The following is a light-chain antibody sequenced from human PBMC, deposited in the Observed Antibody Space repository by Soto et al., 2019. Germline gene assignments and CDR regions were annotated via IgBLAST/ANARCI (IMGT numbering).Light chain of an antibody. CDR1: SSDVGGYNY. J-gene: IGLJ2*01. V-gene: IGLV2-8*01. Sequence: QSAPTQPPSASGSPGQSVTFSCTGTSSDVGGYNYVSWYQQYPGKAPKLMIYEDYKRHSGVPDRFSGSKSGNTASLTVSGLQPEDEADYYCSAYAGSSTWVFGGGTQLTVL. CDR2: EDY. CDR3: SAYAGSSTWV.